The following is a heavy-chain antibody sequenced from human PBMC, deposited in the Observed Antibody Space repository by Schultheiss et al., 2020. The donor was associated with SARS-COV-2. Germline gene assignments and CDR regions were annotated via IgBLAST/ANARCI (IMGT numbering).Heavy chain of an antibody. CDR2: IYHSGST. D-gene: IGHD6-19*01. CDR3: ARVQWPPYFDY. V-gene: IGHV4-59*01. CDR1: GFTFSSYG. J-gene: IGHJ4*02. Sequence: GSLRLSCAASGFTFSSYGMHWVRQAPGKGLEWIGSIYHSGSTNYNPSLKSRVTISVDTSKNQFSLKLSSVTAADTAVYYCARVQWPPYFDYWGQGTLVTVSS.